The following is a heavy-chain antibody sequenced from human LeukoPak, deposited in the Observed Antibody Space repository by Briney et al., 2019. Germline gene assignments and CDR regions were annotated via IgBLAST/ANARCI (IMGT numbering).Heavy chain of an antibody. CDR1: GGSISSSSFY. CDR2: NYYNGST. J-gene: IGHJ5*02. CDR3: ARQGYISGQESRNNWFDP. Sequence: PWETLSLTCTVSGGSISSSSFYWGWIRQPPGKGLEWIGTNYYNGSTYYNPSLRSRVTMSVDTSKNQFSLRLSSVTAADTAVYYCARQGYISGQESRNNWFDPWGQGSLVTVSS. D-gene: IGHD6-19*01. V-gene: IGHV4-39*01.